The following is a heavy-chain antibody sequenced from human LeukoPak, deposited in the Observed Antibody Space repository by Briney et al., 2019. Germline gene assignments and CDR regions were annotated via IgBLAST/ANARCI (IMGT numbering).Heavy chain of an antibody. CDR1: GGSISSSSYY. Sequence: PSETPSLTCTVSGGSISSSSYYWGWIRQPPGKGLEWIGSIYYSGSTYYNPSLKSRVTISVDTSKNQFSLKLSSVTAADTAVYYCARDPRGYGDYGNGYWGQGTLVTVSS. CDR2: IYYSGST. D-gene: IGHD4-17*01. J-gene: IGHJ4*02. V-gene: IGHV4-39*07. CDR3: ARDPRGYGDYGNGY.